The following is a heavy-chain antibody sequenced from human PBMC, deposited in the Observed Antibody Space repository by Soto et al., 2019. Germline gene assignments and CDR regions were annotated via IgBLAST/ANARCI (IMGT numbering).Heavy chain of an antibody. CDR1: GFTFSSYG. CDR2: IWFDGSNK. J-gene: IGHJ6*02. V-gene: IGHV3-30*19. Sequence: VGSLRLSCAASGFTFSSYGMHWVRQAPGKGLEWVAVIWFDGSNKYYADSVKGRFTISRDNSKNTLYLQMNSLRAEDTAVYYCARDLGFGELFPGMDVWGQGTTVTVSS. D-gene: IGHD3-10*01. CDR3: ARDLGFGELFPGMDV.